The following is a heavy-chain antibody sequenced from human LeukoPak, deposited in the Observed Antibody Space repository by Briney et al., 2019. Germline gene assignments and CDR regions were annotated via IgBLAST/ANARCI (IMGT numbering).Heavy chain of an antibody. CDR1: GGSISSYY. V-gene: IGHV4-59*01. Sequence: PSETLSLTCTVSGGSISSYYWSWIWQPPGKGLEWIGYIYYSGSTNYNPSLKSRVTISVDTSKNQFSLKLSSVTAADTAVYYCARGTGTTIDYWGQGTLVTVSS. J-gene: IGHJ4*02. CDR3: ARGTGTTIDY. D-gene: IGHD1-7*01. CDR2: IYYSGST.